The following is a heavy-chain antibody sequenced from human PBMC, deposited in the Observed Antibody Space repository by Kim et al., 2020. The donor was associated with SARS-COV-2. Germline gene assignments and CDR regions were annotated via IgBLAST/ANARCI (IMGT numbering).Heavy chain of an antibody. CDR3: ARDSSSWDY. D-gene: IGHD6-13*01. CDR2: GNP. Sequence: GNPTYAQGFTGRFVFSLDTSVSTAYLQISSLKAEDTAVYYCARDSSSWDYWGQGTLVTVSS. V-gene: IGHV7-4-1*02. J-gene: IGHJ4*02.